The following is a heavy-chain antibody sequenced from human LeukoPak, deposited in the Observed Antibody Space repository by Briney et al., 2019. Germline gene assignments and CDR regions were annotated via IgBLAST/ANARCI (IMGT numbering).Heavy chain of an antibody. CDR2: IRYDGSKR. Sequence: GGSLRLSCEASGFTFGDYGMHWVRQAPGKGLEWVAYIRYDGSKRNHADSVKGRFTISRDNSKNTLYLQMNSLRAEDTAVYYCARGAGYGDLPHHLMNYYYGMDVWGQGTTVTVSS. D-gene: IGHD4-17*01. J-gene: IGHJ6*02. V-gene: IGHV3-30*02. CDR3: ARGAGYGDLPHHLMNYYYGMDV. CDR1: GFTFGDYG.